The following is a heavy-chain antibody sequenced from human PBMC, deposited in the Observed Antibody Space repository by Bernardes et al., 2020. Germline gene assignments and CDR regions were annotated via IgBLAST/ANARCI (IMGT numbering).Heavy chain of an antibody. V-gene: IGHV2-5*02. CDR1: GFSLSTSGVG. CDR3: ARSSLEWFTFDP. CDR2: IYWDDDK. Sequence: SFPTLVKPTQTLTLTCTFSGFSLSTSGVGVGWIRQPPGKALEWLALIYWDDDKRYSPSLKSRLTITKDTSKNQVVLTMTNMDPVDTATYYCARSSLEWFTFDPWGQGTLVTVSS. D-gene: IGHD3-3*01. J-gene: IGHJ5*02.